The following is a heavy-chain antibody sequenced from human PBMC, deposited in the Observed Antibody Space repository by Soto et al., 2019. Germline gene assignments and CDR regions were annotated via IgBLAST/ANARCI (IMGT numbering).Heavy chain of an antibody. CDR3: TKRRDGYSFYYDYGMDV. CDR2: ILHDGSNE. J-gene: IGHJ6*02. D-gene: IGHD4-4*01. V-gene: IGHV3-30*18. CDR1: GFTFSNYG. Sequence: GLSLRLSCSAPGFTFSNYGMHCVLQATGKGLEWLALILHDGSNEYYADSVKGLFTISRDNSKNTLYLQMNSLRGDDTAVYYCTKRRDGYSFYYDYGMDVWRQGTTVTVSS.